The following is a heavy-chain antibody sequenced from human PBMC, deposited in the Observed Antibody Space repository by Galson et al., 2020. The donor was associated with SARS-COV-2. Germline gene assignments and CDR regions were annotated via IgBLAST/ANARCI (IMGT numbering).Heavy chain of an antibody. CDR3: MRDSRGQYNWFDP. J-gene: IGHJ5*02. Sequence: GGSLRLSCSASGFTFGSYAMYWARQAPGKGLEYVSGISNDGGTKYDADSVRGRFIISRDNSKNILYLQMSSLRTEDTAVYYCMRDSRGQYNWFDPWGQGTLVIVSS. D-gene: IGHD3-22*01. CDR2: ISNDGGTK. CDR1: GFTFGSYA. V-gene: IGHV3-64D*06.